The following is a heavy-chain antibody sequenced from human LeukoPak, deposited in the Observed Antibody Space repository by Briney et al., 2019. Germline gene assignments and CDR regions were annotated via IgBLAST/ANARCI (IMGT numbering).Heavy chain of an antibody. D-gene: IGHD6-19*01. CDR1: GFIFSNYG. CDR3: ATMQWLEGVDWFDP. CDR2: IRYDESNK. J-gene: IGHJ5*02. Sequence: GGSLRLSCAASGFIFSNYGMHWVRQAPGKGLEWVAFIRYDESNKFYADSVKGRFTISRDNSKNTLFLQMNSLRAEDTAVYYCATMQWLEGVDWFDPWGQGTLVNVSS. V-gene: IGHV3-30*02.